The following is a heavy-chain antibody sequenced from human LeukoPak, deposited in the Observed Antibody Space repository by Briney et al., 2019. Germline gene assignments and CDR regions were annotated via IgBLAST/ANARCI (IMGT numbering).Heavy chain of an antibody. D-gene: IGHD3-16*01. CDR3: ASGGGYNVYDY. Sequence: SETLSLTCTVSGGSISSYYWSWIRQPPGKGLEYIGYIYYSGSTNYNPSLKSRLTISVDTSKNQFSLKLNSVTASDTAVYYCASGGGYNVYDYWGQGTLVTISS. CDR1: GGSISSYY. V-gene: IGHV4-59*08. CDR2: IYYSGST. J-gene: IGHJ4*02.